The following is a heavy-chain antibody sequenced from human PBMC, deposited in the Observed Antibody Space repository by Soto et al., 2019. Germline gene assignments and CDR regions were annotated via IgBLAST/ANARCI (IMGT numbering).Heavy chain of an antibody. CDR3: ARERTYQMSGDDTPDI. Sequence: SETLCLTCTVSGGSLSNYNWNWVRQSSGRGLEWIGRIYSNGKAYYNPSLKSRVTMSLDTLNNQVSLRLSSVTAADTAKYYCARERTYQMSGDDTPDIWGLGTMVTVSS. CDR2: IYSNGKA. V-gene: IGHV4-4*07. J-gene: IGHJ3*02. CDR1: GGSLSNYN. D-gene: IGHD2-21*01.